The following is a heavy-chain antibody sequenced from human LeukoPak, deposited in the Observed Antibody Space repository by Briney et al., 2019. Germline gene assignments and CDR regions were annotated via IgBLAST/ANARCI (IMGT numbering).Heavy chain of an antibody. CDR2: IYTSGST. CDR1: GGSISSGSYY. V-gene: IGHV4-61*02. D-gene: IGHD6-13*01. J-gene: IGHJ4*02. Sequence: PSQTLSLTCTVSGGSISSGSYYWSWIWQPAGKGLEWIGRIYTSGSTNYNPSLKSRVTISVDTSKNQFSLELSSVTAADTAVYYCARSSSSWNWGQGTPVTVSS. CDR3: ARSSSSWN.